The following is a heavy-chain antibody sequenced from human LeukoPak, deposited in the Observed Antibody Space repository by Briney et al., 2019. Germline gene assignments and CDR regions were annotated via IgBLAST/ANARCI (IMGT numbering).Heavy chain of an antibody. CDR3: ARGRGYSYGPPAGY. J-gene: IGHJ4*02. D-gene: IGHD5-18*01. V-gene: IGHV4-4*07. CDR1: GGSISSYY. CDR2: IYYSGST. Sequence: SETLSLTCTVSGGSISSYYWSWIRQPAGKGLEWIGRIYYSGSTYYNPSLKSRVTISVDTSKNQFSLKLSSVTAADTAVYYCARGRGYSYGPPAGYWGQGTLVTVSS.